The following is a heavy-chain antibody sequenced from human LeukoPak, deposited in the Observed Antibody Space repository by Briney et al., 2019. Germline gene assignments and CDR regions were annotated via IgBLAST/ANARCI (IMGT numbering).Heavy chain of an antibody. CDR2: IKQDGSEK. CDR3: ARAASFSYGMDV. CDR1: RFTFSSYW. V-gene: IGHV3-7*01. Sequence: GGSLRLSCAASRFTFSSYWMNWVRQAPGKGLEWVASIKQDGSEKYYVDSVKGRFTISRDNAKNSLYLQMNSLRAEDTAVYYCARAASFSYGMDVWGQGTTVTVSS. J-gene: IGHJ6*02. D-gene: IGHD6-6*01.